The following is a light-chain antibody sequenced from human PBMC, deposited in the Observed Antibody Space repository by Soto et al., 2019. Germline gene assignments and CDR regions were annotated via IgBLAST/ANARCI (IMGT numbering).Light chain of an antibody. V-gene: IGKV1-39*01. CDR3: QQSYSRPRT. J-gene: IGKJ1*01. Sequence: DIQMTQSPSSLSASVGDRVTITCRASQSISTYLNWYQQKPGKAPNLLIYTASSWESGVPSRFSGSGSGTDFTLTISSLQPEDFATYFCQQSYSRPRTFGQGTKVDIK. CDR1: QSISTY. CDR2: TAS.